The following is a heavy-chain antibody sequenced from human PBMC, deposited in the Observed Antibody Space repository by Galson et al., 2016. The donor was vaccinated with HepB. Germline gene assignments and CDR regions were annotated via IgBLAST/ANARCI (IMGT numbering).Heavy chain of an antibody. CDR1: GFSVSNNF. Sequence: SLRLSCAASGFSVSNNFMAWVRQAPGKGPEWVSLTYSGGSTKSADSVKGRFTISRDSSTNAVYLQMNSLRVEDTAVYYCARGRKVLTLYHWGQGTLVTVSS. J-gene: IGHJ5*02. CDR2: TYSGGST. CDR3: ARGRKVLTLYH. V-gene: IGHV3-53*01. D-gene: IGHD4-23*01.